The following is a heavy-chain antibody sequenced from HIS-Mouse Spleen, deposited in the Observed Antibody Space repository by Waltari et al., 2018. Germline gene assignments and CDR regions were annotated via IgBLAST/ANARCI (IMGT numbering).Heavy chain of an antibody. CDR2: TNPTSWTT. Sequence: QVQLVQSGAEVKKPGASVKVSCKASGYTFTGYYMHWVRQAPGHGLEVMGGTNPTSWTTNKAQKCQGRFTMTRDTSISTAYMELSRLRSDDTAVYYCATNSQSASSSYYYYGMDVWGQGTTVTVSS. J-gene: IGHJ6*02. CDR1: GYTFTGYY. CDR3: ATNSQSASSSYYYYGMDV. D-gene: IGHD6-6*01. V-gene: IGHV1-2*02.